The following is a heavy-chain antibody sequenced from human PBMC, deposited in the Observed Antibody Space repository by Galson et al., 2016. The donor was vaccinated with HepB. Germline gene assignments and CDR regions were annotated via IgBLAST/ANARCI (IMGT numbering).Heavy chain of an antibody. V-gene: IGHV5-10-1*01. Sequence: QSGAEVKKPGESLRISCKGSGSSFTSYWISWVRQMPGKGLEWMGRIDPSDSNTNFSPSFQGHVTISTDKSISTAYLQWSSLKAPDTAIYYCAVICLGICNSEKWGQGTLVTVSS. D-gene: IGHD6-13*01. CDR2: IDPSDSNT. CDR1: GSSFTSYW. J-gene: IGHJ4*02. CDR3: AVICLGICNSEK.